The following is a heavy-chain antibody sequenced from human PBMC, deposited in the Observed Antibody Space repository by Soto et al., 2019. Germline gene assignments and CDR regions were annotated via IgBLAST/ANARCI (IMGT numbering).Heavy chain of an antibody. D-gene: IGHD5-18*01. J-gene: IGHJ4*02. CDR2: IIPILGLA. CDR3: ARLRGYSYGYDY. V-gene: IGHV1-69*02. CDR1: GGTFSSYT. Sequence: QVQLVQSGAEVKKPGSSVKVSCKASGGTFSSYTISWVRQAPGQVLEWMGRIIPILGLANYAQNFQGRVTITADKSASTGYMELSSLRSEATAVYYCARLRGYSYGYDYWGQGTLVTVSS.